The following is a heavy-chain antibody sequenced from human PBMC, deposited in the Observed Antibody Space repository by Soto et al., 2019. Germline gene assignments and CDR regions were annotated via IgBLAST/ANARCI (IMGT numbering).Heavy chain of an antibody. J-gene: IGHJ5*02. CDR3: ARAYYYDSSGYLNWFDP. CDR2: IWYEGSTK. Sequence: GGSLRLSCAASGFTFSSYGMHWIRQTPGKGLEWVAVIWYEGSTKYYADSVKGRFTISRDNAKNSLYLQMNSLRAEDTAVYYCARAYYYDSSGYLNWFDPWGQGTLVTVS. V-gene: IGHV3-33*01. CDR1: GFTFSSYG. D-gene: IGHD3-22*01.